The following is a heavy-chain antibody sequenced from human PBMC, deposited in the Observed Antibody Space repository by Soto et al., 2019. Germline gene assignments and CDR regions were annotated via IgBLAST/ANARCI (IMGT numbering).Heavy chain of an antibody. V-gene: IGHV3-23*01. D-gene: IGHD2-2*01. Sequence: VQLLESGGGLVQPGGSLRLSCAASGFTFSSYAMSWVRQAPGKGLEWVSAISGSGGSTYYADSVKGRFTISRDNSKNTLYLQMNSLRAEDTAVYYCAKGGYCSSTSCYEWDAFDIWGQGTMVTVSS. CDR1: GFTFSSYA. CDR2: ISGSGGST. J-gene: IGHJ3*02. CDR3: AKGGYCSSTSCYEWDAFDI.